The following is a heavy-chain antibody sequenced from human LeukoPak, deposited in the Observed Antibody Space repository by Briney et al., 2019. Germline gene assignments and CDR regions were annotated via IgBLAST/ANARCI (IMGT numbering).Heavy chain of an antibody. Sequence: GGSLRLSCAASGLTFSSYAMSWVRQAPGNGLEWVSGVSGSGGTTYYADSVKGRFTISRDNSKNTLYLQMNSLRAEDTAVYYCAKDLFGGSYLSSYFDYWGQGTLVTVSS. CDR3: AKDLFGGSYLSSYFDY. CDR2: VSGSGGTT. V-gene: IGHV3-23*01. CDR1: GLTFSSYA. D-gene: IGHD1-26*01. J-gene: IGHJ4*02.